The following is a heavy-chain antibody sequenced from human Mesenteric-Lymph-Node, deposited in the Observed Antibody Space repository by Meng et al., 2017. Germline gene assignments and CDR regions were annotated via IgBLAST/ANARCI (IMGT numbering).Heavy chain of an antibody. CDR3: ARRRFRPPNYYGSGSYYTLNDAFDI. J-gene: IGHJ3*02. Sequence: GESLKISCAASGFTFSSYAMSWVRQAPGKGLEWVSAISGSGGSTYYADSVEGRFTISRDNSKNTLYLQMNSLRAEDTAVYYCARRRFRPPNYYGSGSYYTLNDAFDIWGQGTMVTVSS. D-gene: IGHD3-10*01. CDR1: GFTFSSYA. CDR2: ISGSGGST. V-gene: IGHV3-23*01.